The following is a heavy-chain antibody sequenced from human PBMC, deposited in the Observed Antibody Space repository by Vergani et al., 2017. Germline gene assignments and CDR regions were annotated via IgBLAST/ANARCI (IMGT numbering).Heavy chain of an antibody. CDR2: IYYSGST. CDR3: ARVHYDILTGYPNGFDP. Sequence: QLQLQESGPGLVKPSETLSLTCTVSGGSISSSSYYWGWIRQPPGKGLEWIGSIYYSGSTYYNPSLKSRVTISVDTSKNQFSLKLSSVTAADTAVYYCARVHYDILTGYPNGFDPWGQGTLVTVAS. J-gene: IGHJ5*02. CDR1: GGSISSSSYY. V-gene: IGHV4-39*07. D-gene: IGHD3-9*01.